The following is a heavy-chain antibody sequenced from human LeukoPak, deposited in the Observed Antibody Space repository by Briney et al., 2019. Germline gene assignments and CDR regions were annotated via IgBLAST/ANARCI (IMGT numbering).Heavy chain of an antibody. V-gene: IGHV3-48*03. Sequence: PGGSLRLSCAASGFTFSSYEMNWVRQAPGKGLEWVSYISSSGSTIYYADSVKGRFTISRDNAKNSLYLQMNSLRAEDTAVYYCARDSRGYCSSTSCLNGPLDYWGQGTLVTVSS. CDR1: GFTFSSYE. CDR3: ARDSRGYCSSTSCLNGPLDY. CDR2: ISSSGSTI. J-gene: IGHJ4*02. D-gene: IGHD2-2*01.